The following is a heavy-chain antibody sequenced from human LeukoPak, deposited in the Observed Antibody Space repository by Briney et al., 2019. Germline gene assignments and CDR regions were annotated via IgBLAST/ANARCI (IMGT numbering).Heavy chain of an antibody. CDR3: ARGYYGSGSHCCHMDV. Sequence: PSETLSLTCTGSGGSISSYYWSWIRQPPGKGLEWIGEINHSGSTNYNSSLKSRVTISVDTSKNQFSLKLSSVTAADTAVYYCARGYYGSGSHCCHMDVWGKGTTITVS. D-gene: IGHD3-10*01. CDR1: GGSISSYY. CDR2: INHSGST. J-gene: IGHJ6*03. V-gene: IGHV4-34*01.